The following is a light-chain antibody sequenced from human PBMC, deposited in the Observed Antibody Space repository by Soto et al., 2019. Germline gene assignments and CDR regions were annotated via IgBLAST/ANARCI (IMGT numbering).Light chain of an antibody. Sequence: EIVLTQSPGTLSVSPGERATLSCRASQSVRSGFLAWYQQRPGQAPRLLIYGASSGATGIPDRFSGRGSGTDFTLTISRLEPEDFAAYYCQQYDSSYLFTFGPGTKVDMK. V-gene: IGKV3-20*01. J-gene: IGKJ3*01. CDR1: QSVRSGF. CDR3: QQYDSSYLFT. CDR2: GAS.